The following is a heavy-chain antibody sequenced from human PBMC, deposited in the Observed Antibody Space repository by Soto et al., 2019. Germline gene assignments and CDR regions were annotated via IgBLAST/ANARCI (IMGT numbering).Heavy chain of an antibody. CDR2: ISGSGGST. J-gene: IGHJ3*02. Sequence: GGSLRLSCAASGFTFSSYAMSWFRQAPGKGLEWVSAISGSGGSTYYADSVKGRFTISRDNSKNTLYLQMNSLRAEDTAVYYCAKGLSGLVTAFDIWGQGTMVTVSS. CDR1: GFTFSSYA. V-gene: IGHV3-23*01. CDR3: AKGLSGLVTAFDI. D-gene: IGHD6-25*01.